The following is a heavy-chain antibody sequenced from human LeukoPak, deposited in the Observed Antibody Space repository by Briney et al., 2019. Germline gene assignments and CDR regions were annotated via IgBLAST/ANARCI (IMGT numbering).Heavy chain of an antibody. CDR2: IVVGSGNT. Sequence: EASVKVSCKASGFTFTSSAMQWVRQARGQRLEWIGWIVVGSGNTNYAQKFQERVTITRDMSTSTAYMELSSLRSEDTAVYYCASTTGTTRAFDIWGQGTMVTVSS. J-gene: IGHJ3*02. CDR3: ASTTGTTRAFDI. V-gene: IGHV1-58*02. D-gene: IGHD1-1*01. CDR1: GFTFTSSA.